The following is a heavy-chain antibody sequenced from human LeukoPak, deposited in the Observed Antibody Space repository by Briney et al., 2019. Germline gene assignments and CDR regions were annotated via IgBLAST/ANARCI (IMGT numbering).Heavy chain of an antibody. V-gene: IGHV3-64D*09. J-gene: IGHJ4*02. Sequence: GGSLRLSCSASGXTFSTYAMHWVRQAPGKGLEYVSAISSNGGSTYYADSVKGRFTISRDNSKNTLYLQMSSLRAEDTAMYYCVKAMTYYDILTGFDYWGQGTLVTVSS. CDR3: VKAMTYYDILTGFDY. CDR1: GXTFSTYA. CDR2: ISSNGGST. D-gene: IGHD3-9*01.